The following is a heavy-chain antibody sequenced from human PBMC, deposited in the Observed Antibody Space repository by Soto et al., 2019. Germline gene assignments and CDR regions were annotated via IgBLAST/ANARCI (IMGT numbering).Heavy chain of an antibody. J-gene: IGHJ6*03. CDR2: ISGSGGST. D-gene: IGHD3-9*01. Sequence: SLRLSCAASGFTFSSYAMSWVRQAPGKGLEWVSAISGSGGSTCYADSVKGRFTISRDNSKNTLYLQMNSLRAEDTAVYYCAKDGDYDILTGYYYYYMDVWGKGTTVTVSS. CDR3: AKDGDYDILTGYYYYYMDV. V-gene: IGHV3-23*01. CDR1: GFTFSSYA.